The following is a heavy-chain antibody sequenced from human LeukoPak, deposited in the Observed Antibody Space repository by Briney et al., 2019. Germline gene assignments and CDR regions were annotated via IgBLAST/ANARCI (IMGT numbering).Heavy chain of an antibody. CDR2: IYSGGTT. V-gene: IGHV3-53*01. CDR1: VFNVSSNY. J-gene: IGHJ4*02. D-gene: IGHD3-10*01. Sequence: GGSLRLSCAASVFNVSSNYMSWVRQAPGKGREWVSVIYSGGTTYYSDSVKGRFTISRDNSKNTLYLQMNRLRAEDTAVYYCASGRGVTYYWGQGTLVTVSS. CDR3: ASGRGVTYY.